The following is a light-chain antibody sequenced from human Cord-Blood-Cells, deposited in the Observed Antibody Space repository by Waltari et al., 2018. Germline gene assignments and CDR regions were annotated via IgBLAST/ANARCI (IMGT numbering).Light chain of an antibody. CDR3: QQRSNWPPT. Sequence: EIVLTQSPATLSLSPGERATLSCRASQSVRSYLACYQQEPGQAPRLLIYDASNRDTGIPARFSGSGAGTDFTLTISSREPEDFAGYYCQQRSNWPPTFGQGARLEIK. J-gene: IGKJ5*01. CDR1: QSVRSY. CDR2: DAS. V-gene: IGKV3-11*01.